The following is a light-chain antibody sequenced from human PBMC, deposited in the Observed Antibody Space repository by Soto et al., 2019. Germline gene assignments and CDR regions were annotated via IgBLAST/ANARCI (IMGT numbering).Light chain of an antibody. CDR1: QSVSSSY. Sequence: EIVLTQSPGTLSLSPGERVTLSCRASQSVSSSYLGWFQQRPGQAPRLLIYDTSNRATGIPDRFSGSGSGTDFTLTISRLEPEDFAVSYCHQYSGPPYTVGQGTKLEIK. CDR2: DTS. J-gene: IGKJ2*01. V-gene: IGKV3-20*01. CDR3: HQYSGPPYT.